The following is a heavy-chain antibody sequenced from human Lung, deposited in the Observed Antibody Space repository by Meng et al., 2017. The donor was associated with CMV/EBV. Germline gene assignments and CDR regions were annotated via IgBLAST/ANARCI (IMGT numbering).Heavy chain of an antibody. CDR2: ISHSGST. J-gene: IGHJ4*02. Sequence: QVSQQALGPCRVQPSGLPSLTRHVPGGCISSSNWWSSCPTPPGKGLEWIGEISHSGSTNYNPSLKSRVTISVDKSKNQFSLKLSSVTAADTAVYYCASFPPPGKQWLVTDYWGQGTLVTVSS. CDR3: ASFPPPGKQWLVTDY. V-gene: IGHV4-4*02. D-gene: IGHD6-19*01. CDR1: GGCISSSNW.